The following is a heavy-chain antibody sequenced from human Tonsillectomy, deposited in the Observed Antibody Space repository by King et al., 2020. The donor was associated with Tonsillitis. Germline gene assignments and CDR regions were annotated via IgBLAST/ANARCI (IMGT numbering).Heavy chain of an antibody. CDR2: IYTSGST. J-gene: IGHJ4*02. V-gene: IGHV4-61*02. D-gene: IGHD6-19*01. CDR1: GGSISSNSYY. Sequence: QLQESGPGLVKPSQTLSLTCTVSGGSISSNSYYWSWIRQPAGKGLEWIGRIYTSGSTNYNPSLKSRVSLSVSTSKNQFSLKVTSVTAADTAVYYCARGPYSRGWYGAYFDYWGQGTLVTVSS. CDR3: ARGPYSRGWYGAYFDY.